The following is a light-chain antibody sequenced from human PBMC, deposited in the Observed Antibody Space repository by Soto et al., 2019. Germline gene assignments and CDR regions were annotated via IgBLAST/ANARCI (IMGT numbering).Light chain of an antibody. CDR2: EVT. V-gene: IGLV2-14*01. CDR1: SNDIGSYNY. Sequence: QSSLTQPASVSGSPGQSITISCTGTSNDIGSYNYVSWYQQHPGKAPKLMIYEVTNRPSGVSDRFSGSKSGNTASLTISGLLAEDEADYYGSSFTSSTTRVFGGGTKVTVL. J-gene: IGLJ3*02. CDR3: SSFTSSTTRV.